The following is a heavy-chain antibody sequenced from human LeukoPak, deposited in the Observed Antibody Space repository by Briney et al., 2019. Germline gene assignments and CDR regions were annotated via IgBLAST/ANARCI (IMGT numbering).Heavy chain of an antibody. Sequence: SETLSLTCAVYGGSFSGYYWSWIRQPPGKGLEWIGYIYHSGSTYYNPSLKSRVTISVDRSKNQFSLKLSSVTAADTAVYYCARTGRGWFDPWGQGTLVTVSS. CDR3: ARTGRGWFDP. V-gene: IGHV4-30-2*01. J-gene: IGHJ5*02. CDR1: GGSFSGYY. D-gene: IGHD3-10*01. CDR2: IYHSGST.